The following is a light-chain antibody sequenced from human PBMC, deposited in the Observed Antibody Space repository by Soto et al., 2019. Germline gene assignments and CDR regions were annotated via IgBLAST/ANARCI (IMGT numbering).Light chain of an antibody. V-gene: IGKV1-39*01. CDR3: QQGSSYPQT. Sequence: DIQMTQSPSSLSASVGDRVTITCRASQTISTCLNWYQQRPGKAPKVLIYAASSLQSGVPSRFSGSGSGTEFTLTISGLQPDDFATYYCQQGSSYPQTFGRGTKVEI. CDR1: QTISTC. J-gene: IGKJ4*02. CDR2: AAS.